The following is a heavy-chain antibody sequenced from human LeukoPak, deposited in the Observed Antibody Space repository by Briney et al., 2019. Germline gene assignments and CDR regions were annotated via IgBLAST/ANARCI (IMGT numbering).Heavy chain of an antibody. V-gene: IGHV3-30*02. CDR2: IRYDGSNK. CDR1: GFTLSSYG. CDR3: AKDGNYYDSSGYGDY. J-gene: IGHJ4*02. D-gene: IGHD3-22*01. Sequence: GGSLRLSCAASGFTLSSYGMHWVRQAPGKGLEWVAFIRYDGSNKYYADSVKGRFTISRDNSKNTLYLQMNSLRAEDTAVYYCAKDGNYYDSSGYGDYWGQGTLVTVSS.